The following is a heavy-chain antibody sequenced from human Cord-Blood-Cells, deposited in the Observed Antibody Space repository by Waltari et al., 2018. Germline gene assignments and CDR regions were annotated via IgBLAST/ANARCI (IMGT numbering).Heavy chain of an antibody. Sequence: EVQLLESGGGLVQPGGSLRLSCAASGFTFSSYDMSWVRQAPGKGLEWVSAISGCTKSFPDTRKGRFTISSDNSKNTLYLQMNSLRAEDTAVYYCAKGTDYYDFWSGYYTGRYYYYYYMDVWGKGTTVTVSS. V-gene: IGHV3-23*01. CDR1: GFTFSSYD. D-gene: IGHD3-3*01. J-gene: IGHJ6*03. CDR2: ISGCTK. CDR3: AKGTDYYDFWSGYYTGRYYYYYYMDV.